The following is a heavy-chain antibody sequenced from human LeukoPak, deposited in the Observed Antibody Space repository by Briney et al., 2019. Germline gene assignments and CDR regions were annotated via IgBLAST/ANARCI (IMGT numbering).Heavy chain of an antibody. CDR3: ARFLWRAGGFDY. D-gene: IGHD1-14*01. CDR2: INPNSGGT. V-gene: IGHV1-2*02. CDR1: GYTFTGYY. J-gene: IGHJ4*02. Sequence: ASVKVSCKASGYTFTGYYMHWARQAPGQGLEWMGWINPNSGGTNYAQKFQGRVTMTRDTSISTAYMELSRLRSDNTAVYYCARFLWRAGGFDYWGQGTLVTVSS.